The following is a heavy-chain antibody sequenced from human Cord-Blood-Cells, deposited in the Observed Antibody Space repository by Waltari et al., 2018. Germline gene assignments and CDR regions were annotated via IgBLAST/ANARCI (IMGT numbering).Heavy chain of an antibody. V-gene: IGHV3-53*01. D-gene: IGHD6-19*01. J-gene: IGHJ4*02. CDR3: ARVPSSGWHPDY. Sequence: EVQLVESGGGLIQPGGSLRLSCAASGFTVISNYVRWVRQAPGKGVEWVSVFYSGGSTYYAHSGKGRFTISRDNSKNTLYLQMNSLRAEDTAVYYCARVPSSGWHPDYWGQGTLVTVSS. CDR2: FYSGGST. CDR1: GFTVISNY.